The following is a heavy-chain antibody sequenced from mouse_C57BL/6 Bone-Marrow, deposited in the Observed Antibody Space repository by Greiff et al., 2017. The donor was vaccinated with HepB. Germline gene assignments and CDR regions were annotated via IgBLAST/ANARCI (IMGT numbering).Heavy chain of an antibody. CDR1: GYTFTSYG. Sequence: VKLVESGAELARPGASVKLSCKASGYTFTSYGISWVKQRTGQGLEWIGEIYPRSGNTYYNEKFKGKATLTADKSSSTAYMELRSLKSEDSAVYFCAREGNYFDYWGQGTTLTVSS. CDR3: AREGNYFDY. V-gene: IGHV1-81*01. J-gene: IGHJ2*01. CDR2: IYPRSGNT.